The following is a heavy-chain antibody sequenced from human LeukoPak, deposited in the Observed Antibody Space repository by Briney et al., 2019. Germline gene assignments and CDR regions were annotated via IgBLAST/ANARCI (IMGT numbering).Heavy chain of an antibody. CDR1: GFTFSSYA. Sequence: PGGSLRLSCAASGFTFSSYAMSWVRQAPGKGLEWVSAISGSGGSTYYADSVKGRFTISRDNSKNTLYLQMNSLRAEDTAVYYCARYYGDYTAFDYWGQGTLVTVSS. CDR3: ARYYGDYTAFDY. CDR2: ISGSGGST. D-gene: IGHD4-17*01. V-gene: IGHV3-23*01. J-gene: IGHJ4*02.